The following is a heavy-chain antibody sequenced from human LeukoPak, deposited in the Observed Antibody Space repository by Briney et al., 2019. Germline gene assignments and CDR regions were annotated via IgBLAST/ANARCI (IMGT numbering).Heavy chain of an antibody. V-gene: IGHV4-59*12. D-gene: IGHD3-10*01. CDR1: GGSISNYY. CDR3: ARGAEDGSGSYYNGNPFYFDY. J-gene: IGHJ4*02. CDR2: ISYSGGT. Sequence: SETLSLTCTVSGGSISNYYWNWIRQRPGKGLEWVGHISYSGGTKYNPSLQSRVTISIDTSKNQFSLKLSSVTAADTAVYYCARGAEDGSGSYYNGNPFYFDYWGQGTLVTVSS.